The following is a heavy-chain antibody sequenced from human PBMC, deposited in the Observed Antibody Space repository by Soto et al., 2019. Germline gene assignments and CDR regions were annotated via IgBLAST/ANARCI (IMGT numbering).Heavy chain of an antibody. V-gene: IGHV4-59*01. CDR2: IYYSGST. CDR3: ARGREYSSGWISDYFDY. J-gene: IGHJ4*02. D-gene: IGHD6-19*01. Sequence: SETLSLTCTVSGGSISSYYWSWIRQPPGKGLEWIGYIYYSGSTNYNPSLKSRVTISVDTSKNQFSLKLSSVTAADTAVYYCARGREYSSGWISDYFDYWGQGTLVTVSS. CDR1: GGSISSYY.